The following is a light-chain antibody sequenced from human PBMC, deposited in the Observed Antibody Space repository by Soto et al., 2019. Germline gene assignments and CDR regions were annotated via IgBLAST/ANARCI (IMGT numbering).Light chain of an antibody. CDR3: SSYTSSSTRV. CDR1: SSDVGGYNY. V-gene: IGLV2-14*01. Sequence: QSALTQPASVSGSPGQWITISCTGTSSDVGGYNYVSWYQQHPGEAPKLMIYDVSNRPSGVSNRFSGSKSGNTASLTISGLQAEDEADYYCSSYTSSSTRVFGTGTKVTVL. J-gene: IGLJ1*01. CDR2: DVS.